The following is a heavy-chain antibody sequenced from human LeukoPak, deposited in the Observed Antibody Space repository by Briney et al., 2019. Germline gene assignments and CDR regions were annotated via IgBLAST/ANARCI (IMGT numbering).Heavy chain of an antibody. CDR1: GYTFTNYG. CDR3: ARDFDSSGWFDY. J-gene: IGHJ4*02. CDR2: ISAYNGNT. V-gene: IGHV1-18*01. D-gene: IGHD6-19*01. Sequence: ASVTVSFKASGYTFTNYGISWVRQAPGQGLECMGWISAYNGNTNYAQRFQGRVTMTTDTSTSTAYMELRSLSSDDTAVYYCARDFDSSGWFDYWGQGTLVTVSS.